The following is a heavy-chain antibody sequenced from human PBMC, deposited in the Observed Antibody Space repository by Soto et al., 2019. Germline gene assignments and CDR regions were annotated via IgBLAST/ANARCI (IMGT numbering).Heavy chain of an antibody. CDR2: MSFDETKK. V-gene: IGHV3-30*14. CDR1: GFTFSNYA. Sequence: QVRLVESGGGVVQPGRSLRLSCAASGFTFSNYAMHWVRQAPGKGLEWVAVMSFDETKKYHAASVEGRFTISRDNSQNPPGSPKNHLRAEGPAPELWAGSYAPYYYDTTGFFFGLDVWGQGTTVVVSS. J-gene: IGHJ6*02. D-gene: IGHD3-22*01. CDR3: AGSYAPYYYDTTGFFFGLDV.